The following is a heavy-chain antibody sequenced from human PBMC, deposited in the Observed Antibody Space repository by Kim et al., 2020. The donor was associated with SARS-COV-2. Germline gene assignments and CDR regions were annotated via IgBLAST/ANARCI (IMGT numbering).Heavy chain of an antibody. CDR3: ARRDYGGFDY. D-gene: IGHD4-17*01. V-gene: IGHV4-39*01. CDR1: GGSTSNDNYS. J-gene: IGHJ4*02. CDR2: IYYSGST. Sequence: SETLSLTCTVSGGSTSNDNYSWGWIRLPPGKGLEWIGTIYYSGSTYYNPSLKSRVTISVDTSKNQFSLKLNSVTAADTAVYYCARRDYGGFDYWGQGTLVTVSS.